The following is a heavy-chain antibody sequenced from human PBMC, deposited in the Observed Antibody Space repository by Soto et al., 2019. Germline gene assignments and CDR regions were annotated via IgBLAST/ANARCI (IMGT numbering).Heavy chain of an antibody. CDR1: GGSIVSGDYC. Sequence: PSETLSLTCTVSGGSIVSGDYCFSWIRQPPWNGLELIGYIYYSGSTYYNPSLKSRVTISVDTSKNQFSLKLSSVTAADTAVYYCARSGYGRWFDPWGQGTLVTVSS. CDR3: ARSGYGRWFDP. V-gene: IGHV4-30-4*01. D-gene: IGHD5-18*01. CDR2: IYYSGST. J-gene: IGHJ5*02.